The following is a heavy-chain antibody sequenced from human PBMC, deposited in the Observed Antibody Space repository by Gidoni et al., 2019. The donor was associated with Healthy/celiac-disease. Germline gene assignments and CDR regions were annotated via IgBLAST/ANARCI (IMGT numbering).Heavy chain of an antibody. J-gene: IGHJ4*02. CDR2: ISYDGSNK. CDR3: AREGSGSYLGGFDY. CDR1: GFTFSSYA. Sequence: QVQLVESGGGVVQPGRSLRLSCAASGFTFSSYAMHWVRQAPGKGLEWVAVISYDGSNKYYADSVKGRFTISRDNSKNTLYLQMNSLRAEDTAVYYCAREGSGSYLGGFDYWGQGTLVTVSS. V-gene: IGHV3-30-3*01. D-gene: IGHD1-26*01.